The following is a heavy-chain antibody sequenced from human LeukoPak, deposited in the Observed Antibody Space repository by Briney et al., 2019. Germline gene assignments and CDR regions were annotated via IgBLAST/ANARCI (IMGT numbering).Heavy chain of an antibody. Sequence: PGGSLRLSCAASGFTFNNAWMNWVRQAPGKGLEWVSATSGGGGSTHYADSVKGRFTISRDNSKNTLYLQMNSLRADDTAVYYCARDGTGYSTYYFDYWGQGTQVTVSS. J-gene: IGHJ4*02. D-gene: IGHD3-22*01. CDR2: TSGGGGST. V-gene: IGHV3-23*01. CDR1: GFTFNNAW. CDR3: ARDGTGYSTYYFDY.